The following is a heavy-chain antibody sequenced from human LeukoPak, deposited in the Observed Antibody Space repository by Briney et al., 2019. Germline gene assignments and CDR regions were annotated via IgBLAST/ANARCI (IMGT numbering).Heavy chain of an antibody. D-gene: IGHD2-15*01. CDR3: ARESCSGGSCYSGGYFDY. CDR1: GYSISSSHW. CDR2: IYYSGST. V-gene: IGHV4-28*03. J-gene: IGHJ4*02. Sequence: PDTLSLTCAVSGYSISSSHWWGWIRQHPGKGLEWIGYIYYSGSTYYDPSLKSRVTISVDTSKNQFSLKLSSVTAADTAVYYCARESCSGGSCYSGGYFDYWGQGTLVTVSS.